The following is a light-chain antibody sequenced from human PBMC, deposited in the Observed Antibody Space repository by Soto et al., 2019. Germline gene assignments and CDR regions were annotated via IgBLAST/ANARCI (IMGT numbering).Light chain of an antibody. CDR3: QQRSNWPLT. CDR2: DAS. Sequence: EIVLTQSPATLSLSPGERATLSRRASQSVSSYLAWYQQKPGQAPRLLIYDASNRATGIPARFSGSGSGTDFTLTTSSLEPEDFAVYYCQQRSNWPLTFGGGTKVDIK. V-gene: IGKV3-11*01. CDR1: QSVSSY. J-gene: IGKJ4*01.